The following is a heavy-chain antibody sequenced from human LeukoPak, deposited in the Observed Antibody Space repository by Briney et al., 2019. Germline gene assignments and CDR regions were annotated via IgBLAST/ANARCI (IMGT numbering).Heavy chain of an antibody. CDR1: GGSITNYY. CDR2: LYYTGST. Sequence: TSETLSLTCTVSGGSITNYYWSWIRQPPGKGLEWIGYLYYTGSTNYNPSLKSRVTISVDMSKNQFSLKLRSMTAADTAVYYCARHGPGYSSVFDYWGQGTLVTVSS. D-gene: IGHD6-19*01. J-gene: IGHJ4*02. V-gene: IGHV4-59*08. CDR3: ARHGPGYSSVFDY.